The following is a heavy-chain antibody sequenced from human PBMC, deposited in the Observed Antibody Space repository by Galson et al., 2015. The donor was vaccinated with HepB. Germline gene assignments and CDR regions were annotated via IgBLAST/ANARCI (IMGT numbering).Heavy chain of an antibody. Sequence: SVKVSCKASGGTFSSYAISWVRQAPGQGLEWMGGIIPIFGTANYAQKFQGRVTITADESTSTAYMELSSLRSEDTAVYYCARTAYCGGDCHIYYYYGMDVWGQGTTVTVSS. V-gene: IGHV1-69*13. CDR1: GGTFSSYA. CDR3: ARTAYCGGDCHIYYYYGMDV. D-gene: IGHD2-21*02. J-gene: IGHJ6*02. CDR2: IIPIFGTA.